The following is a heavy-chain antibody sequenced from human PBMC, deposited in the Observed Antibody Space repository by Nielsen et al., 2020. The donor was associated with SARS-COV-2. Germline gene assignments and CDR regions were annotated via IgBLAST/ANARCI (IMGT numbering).Heavy chain of an antibody. Sequence: WIRQPPGKGLEYVSAISSNGGSTYYADSVKGRFTISRDNSKNTLYLQMSSLRAEDTAVYYCVKERGYDYSNNYYYYYMDVWGKGTTVTVS. CDR3: VKERGYDYSNNYYYYYMDV. J-gene: IGHJ6*03. V-gene: IGHV3-64D*09. CDR2: ISSNGGST. D-gene: IGHD4-11*01.